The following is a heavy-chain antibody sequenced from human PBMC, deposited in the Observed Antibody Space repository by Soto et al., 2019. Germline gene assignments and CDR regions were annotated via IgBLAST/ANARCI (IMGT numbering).Heavy chain of an antibody. D-gene: IGHD4-4*01. Sequence: HPGGSLRLSCASSGFTFISYAMSWVRQAPGKGLEWVSAISGSGGSTYYADSVKGRFTISRDNSKNTLYLQMNSLRAEDTAVYYCASSAPNYEGRFDYWGHGTLVTVSS. V-gene: IGHV3-23*01. J-gene: IGHJ4*01. CDR2: ISGSGGST. CDR1: GFTFISYA. CDR3: ASSAPNYEGRFDY.